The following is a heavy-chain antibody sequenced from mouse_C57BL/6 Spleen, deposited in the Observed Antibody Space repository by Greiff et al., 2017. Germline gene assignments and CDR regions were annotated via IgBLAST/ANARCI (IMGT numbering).Heavy chain of an antibody. V-gene: IGHV6-3*01. Sequence: EVKVEESGGGLVQPGGSMKLSCVASGFTFSNYWMNWVRQSPEKGLEWVAQIRLKSDNYATHYAESVKGRFTISRDDSKSSVYLQMNILRAEDTGIYYCTGDYSNYVYFDYWGQGTTLTVSS. CDR2: IRLKSDNYAT. D-gene: IGHD2-5*01. CDR3: TGDYSNYVYFDY. CDR1: GFTFSNYW. J-gene: IGHJ2*01.